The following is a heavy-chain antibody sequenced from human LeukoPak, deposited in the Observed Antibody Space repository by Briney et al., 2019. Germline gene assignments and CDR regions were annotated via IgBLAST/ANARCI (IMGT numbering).Heavy chain of an antibody. CDR2: INPNNGAT. CDR3: ARYNWNDVVSALDS. J-gene: IGHJ4*02. V-gene: IGHV1-2*02. Sequence: DSVRVSCKASGYTFSGYYIHWVRQAPGQGLEGMGWINPNNGATNYAQKFQGGVTMTSDTSITTFYMEVSSLTSDDTAVFYCARYNWNDVVSALDSWGQGTLVTVSS. CDR1: GYTFSGYY. D-gene: IGHD1-1*01.